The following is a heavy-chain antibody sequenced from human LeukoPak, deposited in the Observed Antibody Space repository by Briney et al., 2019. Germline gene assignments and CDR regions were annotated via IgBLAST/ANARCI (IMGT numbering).Heavy chain of an antibody. V-gene: IGHV4-34*01. CDR2: INHSGNT. CDR3: ARAASFTNAFDI. Sequence: SETLSLTCAVYGGSFSGYYWSWIRQPPGKGLEWIGEINHSGNTNYNPSLKSRVTISVDTSKNQFSLKLSSVTAADTAVYYCARAASFTNAFDIWGQGTMVTVSS. D-gene: IGHD2-2*01. CDR1: GGSFSGYY. J-gene: IGHJ3*02.